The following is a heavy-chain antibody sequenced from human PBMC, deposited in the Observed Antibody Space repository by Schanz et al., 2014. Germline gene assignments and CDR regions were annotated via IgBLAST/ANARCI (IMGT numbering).Heavy chain of an antibody. J-gene: IGHJ3*02. CDR1: GGTFSRLT. CDR2: VIPILGVT. CDR3: ASSTMPGAFDI. Sequence: QVQLVQSGADVKKPGSSVRVSCKASGGTFSRLTFSWVRQAPGQGLEWMGRVIPILGVTHYAQKFQGRVTITADKSTTTADMQLSSLRDEDTALYCGASSTMPGAFDIWGQGTMVTVSS. D-gene: IGHD2-2*01. V-gene: IGHV1-69*02.